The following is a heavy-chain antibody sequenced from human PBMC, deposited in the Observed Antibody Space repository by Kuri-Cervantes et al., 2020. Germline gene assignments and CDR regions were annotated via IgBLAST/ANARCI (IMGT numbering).Heavy chain of an antibody. CDR1: GGSISSHY. D-gene: IGHD1-1*01. CDR2: IYYSGST. CDR3: ATRAYPDYYMDV. V-gene: IGHV4-59*11. J-gene: IGHJ6*03. Sequence: SETLSLTCTVSGGSISSHYWSWIRQPPGKGLEWIGYIYYSGSTNYNPSLKSRVTISVDTSKNQFSLKLSSVTAADTAVYYCATRAYPDYYMDVWGKGTTVTVSS.